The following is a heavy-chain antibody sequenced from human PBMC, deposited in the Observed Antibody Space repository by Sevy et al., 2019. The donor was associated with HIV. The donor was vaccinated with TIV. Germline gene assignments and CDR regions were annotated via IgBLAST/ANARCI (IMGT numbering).Heavy chain of an antibody. CDR1: GYTLTELS. V-gene: IGHV1-24*01. D-gene: IGHD3-9*01. CDR3: ATVDLLTGSGFHGMDV. CDR2: FDPEHGET. J-gene: IGHJ6*02. Sequence: ASVKVSCKVSGYTLTELSMHWVRQAPGKGLEWMGGFDPEHGETIYAQKFQGRVTMTEDTSTDTAYMELSSLRSEDTAVYYCATVDLLTGSGFHGMDVWGQGTTVTVSS.